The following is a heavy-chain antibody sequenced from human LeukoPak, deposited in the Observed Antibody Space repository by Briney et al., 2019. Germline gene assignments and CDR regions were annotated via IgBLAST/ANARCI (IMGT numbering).Heavy chain of an antibody. V-gene: IGHV3-21*01. CDR2: ISASSSHI. CDR3: ARDYGDYFFDY. D-gene: IGHD4-17*01. Sequence: GGALRLSCVGSGFSFSIYSMNWVGQTPGEGLEWVSSISASSSHIFYADSVKGRVTVSRDDAKKSLHLQIDSLKIDDTAVYYCARDYGDYFFDYWGQGTLVTVSS. J-gene: IGHJ4*02. CDR1: GFSFSIYS.